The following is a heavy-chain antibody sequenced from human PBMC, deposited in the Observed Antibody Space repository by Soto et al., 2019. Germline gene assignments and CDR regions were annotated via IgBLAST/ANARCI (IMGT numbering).Heavy chain of an antibody. CDR2: INPNSGGT. D-gene: IGHD1-7*01. J-gene: IGHJ5*02. Sequence: GASVKVSCKASGYTFTGYYMHWVRQAPGQGLEWMGWINPNSGGTNYAQKFQGRVTMTRDTSISTAYMELSRLRSDDTAVYYCARDLRTRTTFAENWFDPWGQGTLVTVSS. CDR3: ARDLRTRTTFAENWFDP. V-gene: IGHV1-2*02. CDR1: GYTFTGYY.